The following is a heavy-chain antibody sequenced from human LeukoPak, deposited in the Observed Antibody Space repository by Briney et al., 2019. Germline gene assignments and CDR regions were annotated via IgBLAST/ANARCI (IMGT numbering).Heavy chain of an antibody. CDR1: GFTFSSYA. Sequence: GGSLRLSCAASGFTFSSYAMSWVRQAPGKGLEWVSAISGSDGSTYYADSVKGRFTISRDNSKNTLYLQMNSLRAEDTAVYYCAKQVVVPAAIKLIPDYYYGMDVWGQGTTVTVSS. J-gene: IGHJ6*02. CDR2: ISGSDGST. D-gene: IGHD2-2*01. V-gene: IGHV3-23*01. CDR3: AKQVVVPAAIKLIPDYYYGMDV.